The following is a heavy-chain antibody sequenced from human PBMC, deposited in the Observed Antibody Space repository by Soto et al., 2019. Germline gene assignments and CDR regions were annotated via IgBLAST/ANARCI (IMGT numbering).Heavy chain of an antibody. CDR1: GYIFTSYW. J-gene: IGHJ4*02. CDR2: IDPSDSYT. V-gene: IGHV5-10-1*01. D-gene: IGHD7-27*01. Sequence: GESLKISCNGSGYIFTSYWISWVRQMPGKGLEWMGRIDPSDSYTNYSPSFQGHVTISADKSISAAYLQWSSLKASDTAMYYCARHPWAPPPYYFDYWGQGTLVTVSS. CDR3: ARHPWAPPPYYFDY.